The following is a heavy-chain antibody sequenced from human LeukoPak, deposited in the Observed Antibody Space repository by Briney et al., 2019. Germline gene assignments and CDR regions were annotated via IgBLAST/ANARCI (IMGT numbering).Heavy chain of an antibody. D-gene: IGHD6-19*01. CDR2: INPSGGST. CDR3: ARESGYSSGWLWYYYYMDV. CDR1: GYTFTSYY. Sequence: GASVKVSCKASGYTFTSYYMHWVRQAPGQGLEWMGIINPSGGSTSYAQKFQGRVTMTRDMSTSTVYMELSSLRSEDTAVYYCARESGYSSGWLWYYYYMDVRGKGTTVTISS. V-gene: IGHV1-46*01. J-gene: IGHJ6*03.